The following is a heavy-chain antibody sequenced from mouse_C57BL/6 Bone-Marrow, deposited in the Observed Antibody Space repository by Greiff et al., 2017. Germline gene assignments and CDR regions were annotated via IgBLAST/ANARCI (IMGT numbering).Heavy chain of an antibody. D-gene: IGHD4-1*01. J-gene: IGHJ3*01. V-gene: IGHV1-81*01. CDR1: GYTFTSYG. CDR2: IYPRSGNT. CDR3: ARSGNWDVAY. Sequence: VQLQESGAELARPGASVKLSCKASGYTFTSYGISWVKQRTGQGLEWIGEIYPRSGNTYYNEKFKGKATLTADKSSSTAYMELRSLTSEDSAVYFCARSGNWDVAYWGQGTLVTVSA.